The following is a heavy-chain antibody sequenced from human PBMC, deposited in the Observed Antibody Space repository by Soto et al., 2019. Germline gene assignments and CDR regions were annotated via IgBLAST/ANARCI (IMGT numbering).Heavy chain of an antibody. CDR1: GGSFSGDY. D-gene: IGHD3-3*01. V-gene: IGHV4-34*01. CDR3: ARGAGRFLEWLFFQGGFDP. Sequence: PSETLSLTCAVYGGSFSGDYWSWIRQPPGKGLEWIGEINHSGSTNYNPSLKSRVTISVDTSKNQFSLKLSSVTAADTAVYYCARGAGRFLEWLFFQGGFDPWGQGTLVTVSS. J-gene: IGHJ5*02. CDR2: INHSGST.